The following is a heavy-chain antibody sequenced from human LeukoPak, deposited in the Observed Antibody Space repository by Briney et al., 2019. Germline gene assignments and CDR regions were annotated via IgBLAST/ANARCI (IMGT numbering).Heavy chain of an antibody. D-gene: IGHD6-13*01. CDR1: GFTFSDYF. Sequence: KPGGSLRLSCAASGFTFSDYFMTWIRQAPGNGLEWIAHMRGSGETVSYADSVRGQFTISRDNVKNSLYLQMNSLRAEDTAVYYRARLGVITAAGTYDYWGQGTLVTVSS. V-gene: IGHV3-11*01. J-gene: IGHJ4*02. CDR2: MRGSGETV. CDR3: ARLGVITAAGTYDY.